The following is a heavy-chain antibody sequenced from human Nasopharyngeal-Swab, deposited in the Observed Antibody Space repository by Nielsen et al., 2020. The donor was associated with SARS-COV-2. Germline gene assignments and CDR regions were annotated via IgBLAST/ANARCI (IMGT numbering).Heavy chain of an antibody. CDR2: ISAYNGNT. CDR1: GYTFTSYG. Sequence: ASVKVSCKASGYTFTSYGISWVRQAPGQGLEWMGWISAYNGNTNYAQKLQGRVTMTTDTSTSTAYMELRSLRSDDTAVYYCARVRREYRSSTSCYPGYYYYMDVWGKGTTVTVSS. V-gene: IGHV1-18*04. CDR3: ARVRREYRSSTSCYPGYYYYMDV. J-gene: IGHJ6*03. D-gene: IGHD2-2*01.